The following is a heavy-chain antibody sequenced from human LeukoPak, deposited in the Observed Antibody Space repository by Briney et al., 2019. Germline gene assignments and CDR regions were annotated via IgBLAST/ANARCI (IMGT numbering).Heavy chain of an antibody. V-gene: IGHV1-46*01. Sequence: ASVKASCKASGYTFTNYFLHWVRQAPGQGLEWMGMINPSGDSRTYAQKFQGRVTMTRDMSTTTVYMELSSLRSEDTAVYYCAREGSGQGANHFYYMDVWGKGTTVTVSS. J-gene: IGHJ6*03. CDR2: INPSGDSR. D-gene: IGHD3-10*01. CDR1: GYTFTNYF. CDR3: AREGSGQGANHFYYMDV.